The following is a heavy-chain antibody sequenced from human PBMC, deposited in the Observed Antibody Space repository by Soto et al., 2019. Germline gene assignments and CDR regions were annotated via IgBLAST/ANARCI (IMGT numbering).Heavy chain of an antibody. CDR3: ARGGYQRGKYYYGMDV. V-gene: IGHV3-48*02. D-gene: IGHD5-12*01. Sequence: PGGSLRLSCAASGFTFSSYSMNWVRQAPGKGLEWVSYISSSSSTIYYADSVKGRFTISRDNAKDSLYLQMSSLRDEDTAVYYCARGGYQRGKYYYGMDVWGQGTTVTVSS. J-gene: IGHJ6*02. CDR2: ISSSSSTI. CDR1: GFTFSSYS.